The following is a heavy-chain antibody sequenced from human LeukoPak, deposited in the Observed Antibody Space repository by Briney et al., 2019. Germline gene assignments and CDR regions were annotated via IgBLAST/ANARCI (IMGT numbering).Heavy chain of an antibody. CDR3: ARGPGNLYDFWLDY. CDR1: GGSISSGGYY. CDR2: IYHSGST. J-gene: IGHJ4*02. V-gene: IGHV4-30-2*01. D-gene: IGHD3-3*01. Sequence: SETLSLTCTVSGGSISSGGYYWSWIRQPPGKGLEWIGYIYHSGSTYYNPSLKSRVTISVDRSKNQFSLKLSSVTAADTAVYYCARGPGNLYDFWLDYWGQGTLVTVSS.